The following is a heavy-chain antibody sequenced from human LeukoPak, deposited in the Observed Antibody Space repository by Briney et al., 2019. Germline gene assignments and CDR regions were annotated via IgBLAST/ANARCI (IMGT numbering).Heavy chain of an antibody. CDR2: INHSGST. V-gene: IGHV4-34*01. Sequence: SETLSLTCAVYGGSFSGYYWSWIRQPPGKGLEWIGEINHSGSTSYNPSLKSRVTISVDKSKNQFSLKLSSVTAADTAVYYCARYSSSWYYYYYMDVWGKGTTVTVSS. J-gene: IGHJ6*03. CDR3: ARYSSSWYYYYYMDV. CDR1: GGSFSGYY. D-gene: IGHD6-13*01.